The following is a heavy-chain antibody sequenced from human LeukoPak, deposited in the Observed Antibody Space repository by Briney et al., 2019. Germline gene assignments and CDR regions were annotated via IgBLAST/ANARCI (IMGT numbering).Heavy chain of an antibody. D-gene: IGHD4-17*01. J-gene: IGHJ3*02. Sequence: SVKVSCKASGGTFSTYAISWVRQAPGQGLEWMGRIIAILSQANYAQKFRGRVSITADESTTTAYLELSRLRSEDTAVYYCATGGDYRDAFDMWGQGTMVTVSS. CDR2: IIAILSQA. CDR1: GGTFSTYA. V-gene: IGHV1-69*11. CDR3: ATGGDYRDAFDM.